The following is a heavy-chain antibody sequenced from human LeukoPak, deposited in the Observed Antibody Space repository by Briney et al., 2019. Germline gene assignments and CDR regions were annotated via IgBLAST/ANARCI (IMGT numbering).Heavy chain of an antibody. Sequence: SETLSLTCAVSGGSISSGNWWSGVRQPPGKGLEWIGEIYHSGSTNYHPSLKSRVTISVDKSKNQFSLKLTSVTAADTAVYYCARIGNYYFDYWGQGTLVTVSS. J-gene: IGHJ4*02. V-gene: IGHV4-4*02. D-gene: IGHD1-1*01. CDR1: GGSISSGNW. CDR2: IYHSGST. CDR3: ARIGNYYFDY.